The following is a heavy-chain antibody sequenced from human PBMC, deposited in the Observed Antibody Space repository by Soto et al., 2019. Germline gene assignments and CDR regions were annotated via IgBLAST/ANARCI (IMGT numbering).Heavy chain of an antibody. D-gene: IGHD6-19*01. Sequence: QVQLVESGGGVVQPGRSLRLSCAASGFTFSSYGMHWVRQAPGKGLEWVAVIWYDGSKKYYADSVKGRFTISRDNSKNTRYRQMNSLRAEDTAVYYCARDCAGYSSGWYQRGGFDYWGQGTLVTVSS. CDR2: IWYDGSKK. J-gene: IGHJ4*02. CDR3: ARDCAGYSSGWYQRGGFDY. V-gene: IGHV3-33*01. CDR1: GFTFSSYG.